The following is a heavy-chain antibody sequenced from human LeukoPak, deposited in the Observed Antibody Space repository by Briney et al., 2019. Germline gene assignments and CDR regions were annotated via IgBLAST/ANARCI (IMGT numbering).Heavy chain of an antibody. CDR1: GFTFSSYW. Sequence: GGSLRLSCAASGFTFSSYWMSWVRQAPGKGLEWVANIKQDGSEKYYVDSVKGRFTISGDNAKNSLYLQMNSLRAEDTAVYYCARDVYGSGSGSFDYWGQGTPVTVSS. CDR2: IKQDGSEK. D-gene: IGHD3-10*01. J-gene: IGHJ4*02. CDR3: ARDVYGSGSGSFDY. V-gene: IGHV3-7*01.